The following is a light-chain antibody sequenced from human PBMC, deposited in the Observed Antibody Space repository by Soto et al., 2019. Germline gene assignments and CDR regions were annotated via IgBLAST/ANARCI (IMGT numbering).Light chain of an antibody. CDR3: QQYGTSLFT. J-gene: IGKJ3*01. CDR1: QSVSSNY. Sequence: EIVLTQSPGTLSLSPGERATLSCRASQSVSSNYLAWYQQKPGQAPRLLIYGASSRATGIPDRFSGSGSGTDFTLTISRLEPEDFAVYYCQQYGTSLFTFGSGTTVDIK. CDR2: GAS. V-gene: IGKV3-20*01.